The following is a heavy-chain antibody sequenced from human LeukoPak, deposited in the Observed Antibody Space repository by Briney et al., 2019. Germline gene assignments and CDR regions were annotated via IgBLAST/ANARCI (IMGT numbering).Heavy chain of an antibody. V-gene: IGHV3-7*01. CDR3: ARLVTYGDYSDY. D-gene: IGHD4-17*01. CDR1: GVTFRNFG. Sequence: GGSLRLSCAVSGVTFRNFGMHWVRQAPGKGLEWVANIKQDGSEKYYVDSVKGRFTISRDNAKNSLYLQMNSLRAEDTAVYYCARLVTYGDYSDYWGQGTLVTVSS. J-gene: IGHJ4*02. CDR2: IKQDGSEK.